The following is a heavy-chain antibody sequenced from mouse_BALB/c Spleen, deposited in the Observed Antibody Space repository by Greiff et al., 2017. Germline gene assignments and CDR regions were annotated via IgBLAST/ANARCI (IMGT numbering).Heavy chain of an antibody. Sequence: VQLVESGPGLVAPSQSLSITCTVSGFSLTSYDISWIRQPPGKGLEWLGVIWTGGGTNYNSAFMSRLSISKDNSKSQVFLKMNSLQTDDTAIYYCVREGLLSYAMDYWGQGTSVTVSS. CDR3: VREGLLSYAMDY. J-gene: IGHJ4*01. CDR2: IWTGGGT. CDR1: GFSLTSYD. D-gene: IGHD2-10*01. V-gene: IGHV2-9-2*01.